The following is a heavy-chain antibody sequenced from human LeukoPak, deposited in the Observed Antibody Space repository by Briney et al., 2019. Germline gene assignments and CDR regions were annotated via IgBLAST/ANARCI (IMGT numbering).Heavy chain of an antibody. Sequence: GGSLRLSCAASGFTFSSYGMHWVRQAPGKGLECVAFIRYDGSNKYYADSVKRRFTISRDNSRITLYLQMNSQRAEDTAVYYGAKGYDCSSTSCLDAFDIWGQGTMVTVSS. D-gene: IGHD2-2*01. CDR3: AKGYDCSSTSCLDAFDI. CDR1: GFTFSSYG. V-gene: IGHV3-30*02. J-gene: IGHJ3*02. CDR2: IRYDGSNK.